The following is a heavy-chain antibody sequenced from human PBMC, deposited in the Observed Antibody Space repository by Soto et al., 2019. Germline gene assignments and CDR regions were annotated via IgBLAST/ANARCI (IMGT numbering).Heavy chain of an antibody. J-gene: IGHJ4*02. V-gene: IGHV3-23*01. CDR1: GFRFSDYA. D-gene: IGHD3-16*02. Sequence: PWGTLRLSCGGSGFRFSDYAMGWVRQAPRKGLEWVSFISDGGRSTYYSDSVKRSFTVSRNNSNNTVYQQLHGLRVEDTAVYSCARTFDVGDRYSPLDYWGQGTLVTVSS. CDR2: ISDGGRST. CDR3: ARTFDVGDRYSPLDY.